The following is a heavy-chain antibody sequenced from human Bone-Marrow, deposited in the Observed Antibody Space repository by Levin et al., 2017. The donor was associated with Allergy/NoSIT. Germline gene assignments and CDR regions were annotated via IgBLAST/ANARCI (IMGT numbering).Heavy chain of an antibody. CDR2: IGTAGDT. V-gene: IGHV3-13*01. CDR3: ARGYGYSGYDYLQLDAFDS. CDR1: GFTFSSYD. Sequence: GGSLRLSCAASGFTFSSYDMHWVRQATGKGLEWVSAIGTAGDTYYPGSVKGRFTISRENAKNSLYLQMNSLRAGDTAVYYCARGYGYSGYDYLQLDAFDSWGQGTMVTVSS. J-gene: IGHJ3*02. D-gene: IGHD5-12*01.